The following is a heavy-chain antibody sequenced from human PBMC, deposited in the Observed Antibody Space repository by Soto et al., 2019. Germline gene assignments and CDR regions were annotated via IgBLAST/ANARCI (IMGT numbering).Heavy chain of an antibody. D-gene: IGHD4-4*01. J-gene: IGHJ6*02. CDR2: IIPIFGTA. Sequence: GPSVKVSCKASGGTFSSYAISWVRQAPGQGLEWMGGIIPIFGTANYAQKFQGRVTITADESTSTAYMELSSLRSEDTAVYYCARTLHSNYYYYGMDVWGQGTTVTVSS. CDR1: GGTFSSYA. CDR3: ARTLHSNYYYYGMDV. V-gene: IGHV1-69*13.